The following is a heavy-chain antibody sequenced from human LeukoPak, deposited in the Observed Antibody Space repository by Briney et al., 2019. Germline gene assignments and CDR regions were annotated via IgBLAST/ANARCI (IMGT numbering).Heavy chain of an antibody. Sequence: SETLSLTCTVSGASISSTTYYWGCIRQPPGKGLEWIGTIYYSGSTYYNPSLKSRVTISLDTSKNQFSLKLTSVTAADTAVYYCARRSRGAFDIWGQGTMATVSS. CDR2: IYYSGST. J-gene: IGHJ3*02. CDR3: ARRSRGAFDI. CDR1: GASISSTTYY. V-gene: IGHV4-39*01.